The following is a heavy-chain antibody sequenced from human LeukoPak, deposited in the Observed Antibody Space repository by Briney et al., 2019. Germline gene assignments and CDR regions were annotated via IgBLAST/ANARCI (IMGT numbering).Heavy chain of an antibody. CDR3: ARDSPASSWSHYYYYYMDV. V-gene: IGHV4-4*07. CDR2: IYTSGST. Sequence: SETLSLTCTVSGGSISSYYWSWIRQPAGKGLEWIGRIYTSGSTNYNPSLKSRVTISVDTSKNQFSLKLSSVTAADTAVYYCARDSPASSWSHYYYYYMDVWGKGTTVTVSS. J-gene: IGHJ6*03. D-gene: IGHD6-6*01. CDR1: GGSISSYY.